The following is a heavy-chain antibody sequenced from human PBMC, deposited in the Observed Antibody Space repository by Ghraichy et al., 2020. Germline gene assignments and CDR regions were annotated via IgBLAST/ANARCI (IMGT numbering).Heavy chain of an antibody. D-gene: IGHD5-18*01. CDR2: ISYDGSNK. V-gene: IGHV3-30*18. J-gene: IGHJ4*02. CDR3: AKAPGYSYGLVGY. CDR1: GFTFSSYG. Sequence: GESLRLSCAASGFTFSSYGMHWVRQAPGKGLEWVAVISYDGSNKYYADSVKGRFTISRDNSKNTLYLQMNSLRAEDTAVYYCAKAPGYSYGLVGYWGQGTLVTVSS.